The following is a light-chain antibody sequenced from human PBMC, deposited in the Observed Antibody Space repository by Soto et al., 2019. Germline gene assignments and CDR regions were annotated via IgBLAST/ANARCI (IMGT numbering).Light chain of an antibody. CDR3: AAWHHRLQAGV. J-gene: IGLJ3*02. CDR1: NSNIGSHT. V-gene: IGLV1-44*01. CDR2: TDN. Sequence: QSVLTQPPSASGTPGQRVTISCSGSNSNIGSHTVNWYQQLPGTAPKLLIYTDNQRPSGVPDRFSDSKSGTSASLAISGLKPEDAAECYCAAWHHRLQAGVFGGGTTLTVL.